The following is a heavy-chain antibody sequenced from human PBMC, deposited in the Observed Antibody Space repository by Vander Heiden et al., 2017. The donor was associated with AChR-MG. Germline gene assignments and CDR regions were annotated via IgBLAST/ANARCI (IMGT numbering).Heavy chain of an antibody. J-gene: IGHJ3*02. CDR3: ARENNYDILTGPTDAFDI. D-gene: IGHD3-9*01. CDR2: IWYDGSNK. Sequence: QVQLVESGGGVVQPGRSLRLSCAASGFTFSSYGMHWVRQAPGKGLEGVAVIWYDGSNKYYADSVKGRFTISRDNSKNTLYLQMNSLRAEDTAVYYCARENNYDILTGPTDAFDIWGQGTMVTVSS. V-gene: IGHV3-33*01. CDR1: GFTFSSYG.